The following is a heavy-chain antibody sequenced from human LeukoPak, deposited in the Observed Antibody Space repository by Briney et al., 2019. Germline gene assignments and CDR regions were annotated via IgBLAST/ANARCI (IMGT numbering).Heavy chain of an antibody. CDR2: INPSGGST. CDR3: ARSTMVRGVPSWFDP. D-gene: IGHD3-10*01. CDR1: GYTFTSYG. Sequence: GASVKVSCKASGYTFTSYGISWVRQAPGQGLEWMGIINPSGGSTSYAQKFQGRVTMTRDMSTSTVYMELSSLRSEDTAVYYCARSTMVRGVPSWFDPWGQGTLVTVSS. V-gene: IGHV1-46*01. J-gene: IGHJ5*02.